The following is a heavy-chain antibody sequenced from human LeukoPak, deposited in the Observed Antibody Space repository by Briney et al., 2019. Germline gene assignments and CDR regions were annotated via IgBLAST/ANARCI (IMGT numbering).Heavy chain of an antibody. Sequence: GGSLRLSCAASGFTFSSYAMAWVRQAPGQGLEWVSTITGRADSTYYADSVKGRFSVSRDNSKSTLYLQMNSLRAEDTGVYYCAKCALESSGYYVYLFDSWGQGSLVSVSS. CDR2: ITGRADST. J-gene: IGHJ4*02. CDR1: GFTFSSYA. V-gene: IGHV3-23*01. CDR3: AKCALESSGYYVYLFDS. D-gene: IGHD3-22*01.